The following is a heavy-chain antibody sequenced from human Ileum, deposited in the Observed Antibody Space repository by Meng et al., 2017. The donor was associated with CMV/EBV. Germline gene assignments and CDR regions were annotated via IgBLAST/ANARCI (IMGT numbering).Heavy chain of an antibody. J-gene: IGHJ4*02. Sequence: VELVSSGGGLVKWGDAHSISWEGSEDSLSDYYMSLICRAPVKGLEWLSFISSRGTDTEYADSVKGRFTNSRDNGKKSLYLQMDRLGVDDTAVYYCMGYYGSGSHREWGQGNLVTVSS. CDR3: MGYYGSGSHRE. CDR2: ISSRGTDT. V-gene: IGHV3-11*05. CDR1: EDSLSDYY. D-gene: IGHD3-10*01.